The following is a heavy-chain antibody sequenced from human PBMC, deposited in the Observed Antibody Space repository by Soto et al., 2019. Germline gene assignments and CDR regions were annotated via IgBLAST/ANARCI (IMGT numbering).Heavy chain of an antibody. D-gene: IGHD6-13*01. CDR3: ARERYSSDAFDI. Sequence: QVQLVESGGGVVQPGRSLRLSCAASGFTFSSYGMHWVRQAPGKGLGWVAVIWYDGSNKYYADSVKGRFTISRDNSKNTLYLQMNSLRAEDTAVYYCARERYSSDAFDIWGQGTMVTVSS. CDR1: GFTFSSYG. V-gene: IGHV3-33*01. CDR2: IWYDGSNK. J-gene: IGHJ3*02.